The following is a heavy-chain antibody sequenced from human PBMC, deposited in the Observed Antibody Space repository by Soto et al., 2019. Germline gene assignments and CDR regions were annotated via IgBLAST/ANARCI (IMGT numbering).Heavy chain of an antibody. J-gene: IGHJ4*02. Sequence: QVQLVESGGGVVQPGRSLRLSCAASGFTFSSYGMHWVRQAPGKGLEWVAVISYDGSNEYYGDSVKGRFNISRDNSKNTLYLQINSRRAEDTAGYYCAKRVYSGAVSYSLGCDFWGQGTLVTVSS. D-gene: IGHD3-10*01. CDR1: GFTFSSYG. V-gene: IGHV3-30*18. CDR2: ISYDGSNE. CDR3: AKRVYSGAVSYSLGCDF.